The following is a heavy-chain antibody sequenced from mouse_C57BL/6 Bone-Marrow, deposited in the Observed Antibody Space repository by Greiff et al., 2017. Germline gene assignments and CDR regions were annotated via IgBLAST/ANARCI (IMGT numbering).Heavy chain of an antibody. CDR2: IDPSDSYT. V-gene: IGHV1-69*01. Sequence: QVQLQQPGAELVMPGASVKLSCKASGYTFTSYWMHWVKQRPGQGLEWIGEIDPSDSYTNFNQKFKGESTLTVDKSSSTAYMQLSSLTSEVSAGYYCARRALLRPSMDYWGKGTSVTVSS. D-gene: IGHD1-1*01. J-gene: IGHJ4*01. CDR3: ARRALLRPSMDY. CDR1: GYTFTSYW.